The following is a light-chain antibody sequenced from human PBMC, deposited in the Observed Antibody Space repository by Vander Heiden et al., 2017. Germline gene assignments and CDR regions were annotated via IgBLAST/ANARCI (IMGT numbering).Light chain of an antibody. V-gene: IGKV1-5*03. J-gene: IGKJ1*01. CDR2: KSS. CDR3: QQYNTYPWT. Sequence: SQMTQSPSTLSASVGDRVTITCRASQRGSSWLAWYQQKPGKAPMLLFYKSSSLESGVTSRCSGSGSGTEFTLTISSLQPDDFATYYCQQYNTYPWTFGQGTKVEIK. CDR1: QRGSSW.